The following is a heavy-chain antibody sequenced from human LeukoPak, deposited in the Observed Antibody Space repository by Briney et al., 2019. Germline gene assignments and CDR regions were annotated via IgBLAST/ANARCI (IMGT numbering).Heavy chain of an antibody. J-gene: IGHJ4*02. D-gene: IGHD6-13*01. Sequence: SVKVSCKASGGTFSSYAISWVRQAPGQGLEWMGRIIPILGIANYAQKFQGRVTITADKSTSTAYMELSSLRSEDTAVYYCARGGIAAPSLFDYWGQGTLVTVSS. CDR1: GGTFSSYA. V-gene: IGHV1-69*04. CDR3: ARGGIAAPSLFDY. CDR2: IIPILGIA.